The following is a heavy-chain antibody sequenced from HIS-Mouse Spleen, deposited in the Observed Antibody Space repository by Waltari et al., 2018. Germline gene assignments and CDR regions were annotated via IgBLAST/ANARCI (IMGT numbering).Heavy chain of an antibody. J-gene: IGHJ4*02. V-gene: IGHV4-34*01. CDR1: GGYFSGYY. Sequence: QVQLQQWGAGLLKPSETLSLTCAAYGGYFSGYYWSWIRQPPGKGLEWIGEINHSGSTNYNPSLKSRVTISVDTSKNQFSLKLSSVTAADTAVYYCARVNSSFDCWGQGTLVTVSS. CDR2: INHSGST. CDR3: ARVNSSFDC. D-gene: IGHD6-13*01.